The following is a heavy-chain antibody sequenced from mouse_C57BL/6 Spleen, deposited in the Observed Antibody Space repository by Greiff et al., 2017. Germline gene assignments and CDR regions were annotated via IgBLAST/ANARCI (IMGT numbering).Heavy chain of an antibody. CDR3: ARDYGSSPWWYFDV. V-gene: IGHV5-17*01. Sequence: EVKLMESGGGLVKPGGSLKLSCAASGFTFSDYGMHWVRQAPEKGLEWVAYISSGSSTIYYADTVKGRFTISRDNAKNTLFLQMTSLRSEDTAMYYCARDYGSSPWWYFDVWGTGTTVTVSS. CDR1: GFTFSDYG. D-gene: IGHD1-1*01. CDR2: ISSGSSTI. J-gene: IGHJ1*03.